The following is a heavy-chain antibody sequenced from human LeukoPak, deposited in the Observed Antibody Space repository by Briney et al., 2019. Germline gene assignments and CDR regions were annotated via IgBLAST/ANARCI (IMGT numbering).Heavy chain of an antibody. CDR3: ARFWHELGSGXXXXXLXXY. J-gene: IGHJ4*01. Sequence: SETLSLTCTVSGGSISSYYWSWIRQPPGKGLEWIGYIYYSGSTNYNPSLKSRVTISVDTSKNQFSLKLSSVTAADTAVYYCARFWHELGSGXXXXXLXXYWGXXAXVTVS. CDR1: GGSISSYY. V-gene: IGHV4-59*12. D-gene: IGHD1-26*01. CDR2: IYYSGST.